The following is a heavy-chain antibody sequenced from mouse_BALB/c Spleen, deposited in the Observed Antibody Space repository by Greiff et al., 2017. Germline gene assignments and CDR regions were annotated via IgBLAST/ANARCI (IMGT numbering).Heavy chain of an antibody. CDR2: IWAGGST. J-gene: IGHJ3*01. D-gene: IGHD2-1*01. CDR1: GFSLTSYG. CDR3: ARDYYGNYWFAY. V-gene: IGHV2-9*02. Sequence: VMLVESGPGLVAPSQSLSITCTVSGFSLTSYGVHWVRQPPGKGLEWLGVIWAGGSTNYNSALMSRLSISKDNSKSQVFLKMNSLQTDDTAMYYCARDYYGNYWFAYWGQGTLVTVSA.